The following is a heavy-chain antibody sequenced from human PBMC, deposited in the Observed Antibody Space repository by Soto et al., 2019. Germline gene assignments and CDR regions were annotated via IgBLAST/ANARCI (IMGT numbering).Heavy chain of an antibody. D-gene: IGHD6-6*01. CDR3: AREGGTSIAARLYAFDI. CDR2: TYYMSKWYN. Sequence: SHTLSLTCAISGDSVSSNSAALNWIRQSPSRGLEWLGRTYYMSKWYNDYAVSVKSRITINPDTSKNQFSLQLNSVTPEDTAVYYCAREGGTSIAARLYAFDIWGQGTMVTVS. CDR1: GDSVSSNSAA. J-gene: IGHJ3*02. V-gene: IGHV6-1*01.